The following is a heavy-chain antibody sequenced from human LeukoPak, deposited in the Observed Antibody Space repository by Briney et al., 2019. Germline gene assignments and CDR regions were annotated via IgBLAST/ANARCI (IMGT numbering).Heavy chain of an antibody. CDR1: GYTFTSYG. CDR3: ARPPEAYYYDSSGYYLDY. D-gene: IGHD3-22*01. CDR2: ISAYNGNT. Sequence: ASVKVSCKASGYTFTSYGISWVRQAPGQGLEWMGWISAYNGNTNYAQKLQGRVTMTTDTSTSTAYMELRSLRSDDTAVYYCARPPEAYYYDSSGYYLDYRGQGTLVTVSS. J-gene: IGHJ4*02. V-gene: IGHV1-18*01.